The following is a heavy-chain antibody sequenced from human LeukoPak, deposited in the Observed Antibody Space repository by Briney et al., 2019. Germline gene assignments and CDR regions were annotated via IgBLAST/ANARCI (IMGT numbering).Heavy chain of an antibody. V-gene: IGHV4-59*01. J-gene: IGHJ4*02. Sequence: SETLSLTCTVSGGSISGYYWTWILQPPGKGLEWIGFIYYRGSTNYNPSLKSRVTISLDTSRNQFSLKLSSVTAADTAVYYCARASHGSNSEFDYWGLGTLVTVSS. D-gene: IGHD4-23*01. CDR3: ARASHGSNSEFDY. CDR1: GGSISGYY. CDR2: IYYRGST.